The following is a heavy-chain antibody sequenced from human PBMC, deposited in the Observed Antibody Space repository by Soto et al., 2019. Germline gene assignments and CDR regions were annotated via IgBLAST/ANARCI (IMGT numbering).Heavy chain of an antibody. Sequence: PSETLSLTCTVSGGSISGSSYYWGWIRQPPGKGLECIGSVHYSGSTDYNPSLKSRVTISVDTSKNQFSLKLTSVTAADTAVYFCASFSGANYGDYGGGINYWGQGPLVTVYS. CDR2: VHYSGST. CDR3: ASFSGANYGDYGGGINY. V-gene: IGHV4-39*01. D-gene: IGHD4-17*01. J-gene: IGHJ4*02. CDR1: GGSISGSSYY.